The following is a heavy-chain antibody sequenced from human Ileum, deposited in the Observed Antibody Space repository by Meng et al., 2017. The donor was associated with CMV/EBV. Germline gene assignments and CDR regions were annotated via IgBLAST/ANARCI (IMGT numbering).Heavy chain of an antibody. CDR1: GFTFSSYA. V-gene: IGHV3-23*01. Sequence: VEVLESGGGLVQPGGSLGLSCAASGFTFSSYAMSWVRQAPGKGLEWVSAISGSGGSTYYADSVKGRFTISRDNSKNTLYLQMNSLRAEDTAVYFCARDSSSGWYHNYWGQGTLVTVSS. CDR3: ARDSSSGWYHNY. CDR2: ISGSGGST. D-gene: IGHD6-19*01. J-gene: IGHJ4*02.